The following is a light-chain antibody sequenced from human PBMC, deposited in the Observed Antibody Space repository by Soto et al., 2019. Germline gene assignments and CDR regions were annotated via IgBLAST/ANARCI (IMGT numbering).Light chain of an antibody. Sequence: GVSNRFSGSKSGNTASLTISGLQTGDEADYFCSSYSGTSALYVFGAGTKLTVL. V-gene: IGLV2-14*01. CDR3: SSYSGTSALYV. J-gene: IGLJ1*01.